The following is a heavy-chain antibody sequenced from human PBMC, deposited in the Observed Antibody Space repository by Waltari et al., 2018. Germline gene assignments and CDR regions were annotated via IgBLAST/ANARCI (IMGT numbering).Heavy chain of an antibody. CDR2: IYHSGST. V-gene: IGHV4-38-2*01. Sequence: QVQLQESGPGLVKPSETLSLTCAVSGYSISSGYYWGWIRQPPGKGLEWIGSIYHSGSTYYNPSLKSRVTIAVDTSKNQFSLKLSSVTAADTAVYYCARGQVSHSLIFDYWGQGTLVTVSS. CDR3: ARGQVSHSLIFDY. J-gene: IGHJ4*02. D-gene: IGHD2-15*01. CDR1: GYSISSGYY.